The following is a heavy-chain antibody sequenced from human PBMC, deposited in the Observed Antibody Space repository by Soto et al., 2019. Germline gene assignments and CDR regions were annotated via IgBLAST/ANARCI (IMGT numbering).Heavy chain of an antibody. Sequence: SETLSLTCTVSGVSVSSGDYYWSWIRQPPGKGLEWIGYIYYTGRTYYNPSLKSRVIISVDTSKNQFSLKLSSVTAAERAVYYCARAHYDILTGYPTHAFDIWGQGIMVTVS. D-gene: IGHD3-9*01. V-gene: IGHV4-30-4*01. J-gene: IGHJ3*02. CDR3: ARAHYDILTGYPTHAFDI. CDR2: IYYTGRT. CDR1: GVSVSSGDYY.